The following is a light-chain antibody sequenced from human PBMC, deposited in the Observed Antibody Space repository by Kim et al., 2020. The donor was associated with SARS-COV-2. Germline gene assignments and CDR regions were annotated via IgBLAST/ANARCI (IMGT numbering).Light chain of an antibody. CDR3: QQRTNWPT. Sequence: LCLSPGERATLSCRASQSVSNYLAWYQQKPGQAPRLLIYEVSTRATGIPDRFSGSGSGTDFTLTISSLEPEDFAVYYCQQRTNWPTFGQGTKLEI. CDR2: EVS. V-gene: IGKV3-11*01. CDR1: QSVSNY. J-gene: IGKJ2*01.